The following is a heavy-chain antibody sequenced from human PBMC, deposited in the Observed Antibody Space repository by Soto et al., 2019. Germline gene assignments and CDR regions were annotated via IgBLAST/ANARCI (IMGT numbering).Heavy chain of an antibody. Sequence: SETLSLTCTVSGGSISSSGYYCRWIRQPPGRGLEWIGSFYYSVNTYYNPSLKSRVTISVHSSKNQFSLKLSSVTAADAAVYYCARHQYSPDYWGQGTLVTVSS. D-gene: IGHD5-18*01. CDR1: GGSISSSGYY. V-gene: IGHV4-39*01. J-gene: IGHJ4*02. CDR3: ARHQYSPDY. CDR2: FYYSVNT.